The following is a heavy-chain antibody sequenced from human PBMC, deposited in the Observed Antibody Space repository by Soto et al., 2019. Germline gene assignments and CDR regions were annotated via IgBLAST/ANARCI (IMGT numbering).Heavy chain of an antibody. CDR1: GGSISSGGYY. D-gene: IGHD4-17*01. V-gene: IGHV4-31*03. J-gene: IGHJ1*01. CDR2: IYYSGST. CDR3: ARSRGLRWSQRIEYLQH. Sequence: QVQLQESGPGLVKPSQTLSLTCTVSGGSISSGGYYWSWIRQHPGKGLEWIGYIYYSGSTYYNPSLKSRVTISVDTSKNQFSLKLSSVTAADTAVYYCARSRGLRWSQRIEYLQHWGQGTLVTVSS.